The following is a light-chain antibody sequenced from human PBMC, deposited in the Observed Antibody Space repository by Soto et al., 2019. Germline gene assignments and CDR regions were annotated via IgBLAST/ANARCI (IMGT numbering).Light chain of an antibody. CDR1: QGVTSY. CDR3: QQLNGYLSK. Sequence: DIQLTQSPSFLSASVGDRVTITCRASQGVTSYSAWYQQKPGQAPKLLIYAASTLQSGVPSRFSGSGSGTEFTLTISSLQPEDFATYYCQQLNGYLSKFGQGTKVEIK. J-gene: IGKJ1*01. CDR2: AAS. V-gene: IGKV1-9*01.